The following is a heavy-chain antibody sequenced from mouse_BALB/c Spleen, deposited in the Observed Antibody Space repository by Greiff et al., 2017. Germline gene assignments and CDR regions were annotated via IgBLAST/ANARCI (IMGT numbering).Heavy chain of an antibody. J-gene: IGHJ2*01. V-gene: IGHV14-3*02. CDR2: IDPANGNT. CDR3: ARDGYLDS. D-gene: IGHD2-3*01. CDR1: GFNIKDTY. Sequence: VQLKESGAELVKPGASVKLSCTASGFNIKDTYMHWVKQRPEQGLEWIGRIDPANGNTKYDPKFQGKATITADTSSNTPYLQLSSLTSEDTAVYICARDGYLDSWGHGATLTVSS.